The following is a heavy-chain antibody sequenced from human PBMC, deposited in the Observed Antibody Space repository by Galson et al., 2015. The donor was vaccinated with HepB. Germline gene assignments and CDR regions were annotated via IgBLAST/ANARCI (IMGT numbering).Heavy chain of an antibody. CDR3: ARGDRMGESYYFDY. Sequence: SVKVSCKASGGTFSSYAISWVRQAPGQGLEWMGGIIPIFGTANYAQKFQGRVTITADESTSTAYMELSSLRSEDTAAYYCARGDRMGESYYFDYWGQGTLVTVSS. CDR1: GGTFSSYA. J-gene: IGHJ4*02. V-gene: IGHV1-69*13. D-gene: IGHD3-16*01. CDR2: IIPIFGTA.